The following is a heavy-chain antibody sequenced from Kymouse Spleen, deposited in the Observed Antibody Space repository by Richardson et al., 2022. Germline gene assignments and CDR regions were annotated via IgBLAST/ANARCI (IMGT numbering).Heavy chain of an antibody. V-gene: IGHV4-34*01. D-gene: IGHD6-6*01. CDR1: GGSFSGYY. Sequence: QVQLQQWGAGLLKPSETLSLTCAVYGGSFSGYYWSWIRQPPGKGLEWIGEINHSGSTNYNPSLKSRVTISVDTSKNQFSLKLSSVTAADTAVYYCAREGAARLDYWGQGTLVTVSS. J-gene: IGHJ4*02. CDR2: INHSGST. CDR3: AREGAARLDY.